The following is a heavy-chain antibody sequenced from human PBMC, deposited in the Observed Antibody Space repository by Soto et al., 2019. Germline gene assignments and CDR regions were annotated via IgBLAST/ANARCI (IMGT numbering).Heavy chain of an antibody. V-gene: IGHV3-74*01. CDR1: GFTFSTYW. CDR3: AAGGSGYYAI. J-gene: IGHJ4*02. D-gene: IGHD3-22*01. CDR2: IKTDGTYA. Sequence: EVKLVESRGDLVQPGGSLRLSCAASGFTFSTYWMHWVRQAPGKGLLWVSRIKTDGTYATYADSVKGRFTISRDNAKNTLYLQMNSLRVEDAAVYYCAAGGSGYYAIWGQGTLVTVSS.